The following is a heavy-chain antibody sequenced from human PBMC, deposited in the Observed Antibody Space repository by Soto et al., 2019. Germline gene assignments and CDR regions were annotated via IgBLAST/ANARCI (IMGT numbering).Heavy chain of an antibody. J-gene: IGHJ4*02. Sequence: EVQLVESGGGLVKPGGSLRLSCAASGFTFSSYSMNWVRQAPGKGLEWVSSISSSSSYIYYADSVKGRFTISRDNAKNSLYLQMNSLRAEDTAVYYCAREAQTRRYCSGGSCYSVLDYWGQGTLVTVSS. CDR3: AREAQTRRYCSGGSCYSVLDY. D-gene: IGHD2-15*01. V-gene: IGHV3-21*01. CDR1: GFTFSSYS. CDR2: ISSSSSYI.